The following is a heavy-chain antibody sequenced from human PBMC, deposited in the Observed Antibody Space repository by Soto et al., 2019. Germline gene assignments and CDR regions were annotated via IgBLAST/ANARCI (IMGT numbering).Heavy chain of an antibody. D-gene: IGHD2-8*01. V-gene: IGHV4-38-2*01. CDR1: GDYISSGYY. CDR3: ARVGLNGNSLSNVDD. CDR2: IYYSGTT. J-gene: IGHJ4*02. Sequence: PSETLSLTCAVSGDYISSGYYLAWIRQPPGKGLEWIGNIYYSGTTYYNPSLKSRVNMSVETSKNQFSLKLNSVTAADTAVYYCARVGLNGNSLSNVDDWGQGTPVSVSS.